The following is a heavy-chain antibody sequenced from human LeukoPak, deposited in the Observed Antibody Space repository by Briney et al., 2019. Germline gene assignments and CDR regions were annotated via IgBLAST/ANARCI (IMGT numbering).Heavy chain of an antibody. CDR1: GYTLTELS. V-gene: IGHV1-24*01. CDR3: ATLFAPPDILTGFPYYFDY. CDR2: FDPEDGET. J-gene: IGHJ4*02. Sequence: GASVKVSCKVSGYTLTELSMHWVRQAPGKGLEWMGGFDPEDGETIYAQKIQGRVTMTEDTSTDTAYMELSSLRSEDTAVYYCATLFAPPDILTGFPYYFDYWGQGTLVTVSS. D-gene: IGHD3-9*01.